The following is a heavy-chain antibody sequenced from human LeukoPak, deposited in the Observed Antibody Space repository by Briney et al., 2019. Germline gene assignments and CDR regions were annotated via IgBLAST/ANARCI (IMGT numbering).Heavy chain of an antibody. CDR2: INHSGST. V-gene: IGHV4-34*01. CDR3: ARGVRSSRHAFDI. J-gene: IGHJ3*02. CDR1: GGSFSGYY. D-gene: IGHD6-13*01. Sequence: PSETLSLTCAVYGGSFSGYYWSWIRQPPGKGLEWIGEINHSGSTNYNPSLKSRVTISVDTSKNRFSLKLSSVTAADTAVYYCARGVRSSRHAFDIWGQGTMVTVSS.